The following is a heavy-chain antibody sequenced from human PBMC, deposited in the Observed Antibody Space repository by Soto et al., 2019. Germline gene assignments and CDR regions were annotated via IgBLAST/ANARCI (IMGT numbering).Heavy chain of an antibody. Sequence: GGSLRLSCAASGFTFSSYSMNWVRQAPGKGLEWVSYISSSSSTIYYADSVKGRFTISRDNAKNSLYLQMNSLRDEDTAVYYCARMGYDSSGYYALYYYGMDVWGQGTTDTVSS. CDR1: GFTFSSYS. CDR3: ARMGYDSSGYYALYYYGMDV. D-gene: IGHD3-22*01. V-gene: IGHV3-48*02. J-gene: IGHJ6*02. CDR2: ISSSSSTI.